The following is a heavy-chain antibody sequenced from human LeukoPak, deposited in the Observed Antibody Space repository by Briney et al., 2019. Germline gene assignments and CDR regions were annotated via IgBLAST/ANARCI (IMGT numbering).Heavy chain of an antibody. V-gene: IGHV3-21*06. J-gene: IGHJ4*02. Sequence: PGGSLRLSCAPSGFTFSAYTLICVRHAPGKGLEGVSSIKGSDNYIYNAHSVAGQFTVSTDGAQNSIYLQMNSLRVEDTAIYYCARSRGMSMNDKKLLYWGQGSLVTVSS. CDR1: GFTFSAYT. CDR3: ARSRGMSMNDKKLLY. D-gene: IGHD3-10*01. CDR2: IKGSDNYI.